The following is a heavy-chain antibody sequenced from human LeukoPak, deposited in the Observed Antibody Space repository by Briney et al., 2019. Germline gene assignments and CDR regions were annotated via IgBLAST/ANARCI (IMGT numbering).Heavy chain of an antibody. CDR3: ARGVVGSLVLRE. CDR1: GGTFSSYA. Sequence: RASVKVSCKASGGTFSSYAISWVRQAPGQGLEWMGGIIPIFGTANYAQKFQGGVTITTDESTSTAYMELSSLRSEDTAVYYCARGVVGSLVLREWGQGPLVTVSS. D-gene: IGHD2-15*01. CDR2: IIPIFGTA. V-gene: IGHV1-69*05. J-gene: IGHJ4*02.